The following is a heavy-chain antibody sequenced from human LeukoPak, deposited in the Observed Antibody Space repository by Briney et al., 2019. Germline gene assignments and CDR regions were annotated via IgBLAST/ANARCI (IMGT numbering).Heavy chain of an antibody. D-gene: IGHD6-6*01. CDR3: AKPLKYSSSELGGTGWYFDL. J-gene: IGHJ2*01. Sequence: GGSLRLSCAASGFTFSSYAMSWVRQAPGKGMEWVSTISGSGGSTYYADSVKGQFTISRDNSKNTLYLQMNSLRAEDTAVYYCAKPLKYSSSELGGTGWYFDLWGRGTLVTVSS. V-gene: IGHV3-23*01. CDR2: ISGSGGST. CDR1: GFTFSSYA.